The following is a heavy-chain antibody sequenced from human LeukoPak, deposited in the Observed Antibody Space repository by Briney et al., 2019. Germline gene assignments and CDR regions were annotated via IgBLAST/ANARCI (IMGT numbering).Heavy chain of an antibody. Sequence: ASVKVSCKASGYTFTSYDINWVRQATGQGLEWMGWMNPNSGNTGYAQKFQGRVTMTRDTSISTAYMELSRLRSDDTAAYYCAREGELPLDYWGQGTLVTVSS. V-gene: IGHV1-8*01. D-gene: IGHD1-26*01. J-gene: IGHJ4*02. CDR2: MNPNSGNT. CDR3: AREGELPLDY. CDR1: GYTFTSYD.